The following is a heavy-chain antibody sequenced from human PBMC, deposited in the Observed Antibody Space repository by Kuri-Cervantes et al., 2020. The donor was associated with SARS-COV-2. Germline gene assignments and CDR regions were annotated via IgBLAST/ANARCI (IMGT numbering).Heavy chain of an antibody. CDR3: ARHGGGYGVAFDI. J-gene: IGHJ3*02. CDR2: IRYDGSNK. D-gene: IGHD3-3*01. CDR1: GFTFSNAW. Sequence: GESLKISCAASGFTFSNAWMSWVRQAPGKGLEWVAFIRYDGSNKYYADSVKGRFTISRDNAKNSLYLQMNSLRAEDTAVYYCARHGGGYGVAFDIWGQGTMVTVSS. V-gene: IGHV3-33*08.